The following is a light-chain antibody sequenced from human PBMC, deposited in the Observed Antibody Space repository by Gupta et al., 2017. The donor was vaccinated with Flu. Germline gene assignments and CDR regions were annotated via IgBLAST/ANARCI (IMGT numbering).Light chain of an antibody. J-gene: IGLJ2*01. CDR1: SSNVGSNS. CDR2: RNN. V-gene: IGLV1-47*01. Sequence: QSVLTHPPSASGTPGQRVLLSCSGSSSNVGSNSVHWYQQLPGTAPKLLIFRNNQRPSGVPDRFSGSKSGASASLAISGLRSDDEADYYCASWDDSLSAVVFGGGTKLTVL. CDR3: ASWDDSLSAVV.